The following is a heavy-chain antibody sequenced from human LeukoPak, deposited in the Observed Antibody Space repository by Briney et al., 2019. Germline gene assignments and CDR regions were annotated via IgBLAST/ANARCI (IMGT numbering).Heavy chain of an antibody. J-gene: IGHJ4*02. Sequence: GGSLRLSCAASGFTFNSYAMTWVRQAPGKGLEWVSNIADSGGSTYYADSVKGRFTISRDNSKNTLYLHMSSLRAEDTAVYYCAKDDSSGYTTRTYYFDYWGQGTLVTVSS. V-gene: IGHV3-23*01. CDR2: IADSGGST. CDR3: AKDDSSGYTTRTYYFDY. D-gene: IGHD3-22*01. CDR1: GFTFNSYA.